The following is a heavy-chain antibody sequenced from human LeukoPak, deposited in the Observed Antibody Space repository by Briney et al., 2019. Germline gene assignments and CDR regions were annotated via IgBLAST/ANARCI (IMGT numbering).Heavy chain of an antibody. J-gene: IGHJ4*02. D-gene: IGHD1-26*01. CDR2: INPHSGGT. V-gene: IGHV1-2*02. CDR1: GYTFGNYG. Sequence: ASVKVSCKASGYTFGNYGMNWVRQAPGQGLEWMGWINPHSGGTDHAQKFQGRVTMTRDTSISTAYMELSRLRSDDTAVYYCARDMDSGPDFFDYWGLGTLVTVSS. CDR3: ARDMDSGPDFFDY.